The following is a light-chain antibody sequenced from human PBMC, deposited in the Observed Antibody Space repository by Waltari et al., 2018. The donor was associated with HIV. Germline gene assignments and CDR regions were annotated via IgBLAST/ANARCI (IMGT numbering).Light chain of an antibody. V-gene: IGLV3-21*02. CDR1: NIGSKS. J-gene: IGLJ3*02. CDR2: DDS. Sequence: SYVLTQPPSVSVAPGQTARVTCGGNNIGSKSVHWYQVKPGQAPVLVVYDDSDRPSGIPERFSGSNSGKTATLTISRVEAGDEADYYCQVWDTGGDHPEWVFGGGTKLTVL. CDR3: QVWDTGGDHPEWV.